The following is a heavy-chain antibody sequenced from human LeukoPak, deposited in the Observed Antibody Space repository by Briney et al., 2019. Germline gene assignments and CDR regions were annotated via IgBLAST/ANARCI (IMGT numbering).Heavy chain of an antibody. D-gene: IGHD5-12*01. CDR2: IYYSGST. V-gene: IGHV4-31*03. J-gene: IGHJ4*02. CDR1: GGSISSGGYY. CDR3: ARRRVYSGSGEFDF. Sequence: SETLSLTRTVSGGSISSGGYYWSWIRQHPGKGLEWIGYIYYSGSTYYNPSLKSRVTISLDTSRNQFSLKLRSVTTADTAVYYCARRRVYSGSGEFDFWGQGTLVTVSS.